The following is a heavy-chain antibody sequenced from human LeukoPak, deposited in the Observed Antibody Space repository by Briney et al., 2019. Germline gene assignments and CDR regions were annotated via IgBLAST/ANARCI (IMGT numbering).Heavy chain of an antibody. Sequence: GGSLRLSCVASGFTFSSYWMSWVRQAPGKGLEWVANIKHDGSEKYYVDSVKGRYTISRDNAKNSLYLQMNSLTAEDTAVYYCAKDWAYGDYPLNYWGQGTLVTVSS. V-gene: IGHV3-7*03. D-gene: IGHD4-17*01. CDR3: AKDWAYGDYPLNY. CDR1: GFTFSSYW. J-gene: IGHJ4*02. CDR2: IKHDGSEK.